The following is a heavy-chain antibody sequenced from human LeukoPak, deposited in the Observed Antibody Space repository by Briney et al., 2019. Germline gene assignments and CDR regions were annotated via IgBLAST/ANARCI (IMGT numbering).Heavy chain of an antibody. CDR1: GGTFSSYA. J-gene: IGHJ4*02. V-gene: IGHV1-2*06. D-gene: IGHD4-17*01. CDR2: INPNNGGT. Sequence: ASVTVSCKASGGTFSSYAISWVRQAPGQGLEWMGRINPNNGGTNYAQKFQGRVTMTRDTSISTAYMELSRLRSDDTAIYYCARGSDAYGNLDYWGQGPLVTVSS. CDR3: ARGSDAYGNLDY.